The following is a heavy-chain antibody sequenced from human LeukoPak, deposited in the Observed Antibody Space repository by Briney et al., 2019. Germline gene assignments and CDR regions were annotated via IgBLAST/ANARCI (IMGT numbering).Heavy chain of an antibody. CDR3: ARSERDFWSGYPNWFDP. V-gene: IGHV4-59*03. CDR1: GGSISCYY. D-gene: IGHD3-3*01. Sequence: NSSETLSLTCTVSGGSISCYYWSWIRQPPGKGLEWIGYIYYSGSTNYNPSLKSRVTISVDTSKNQFSPKLNSVTAADTAVYYCARSERDFWSGYPNWFDPWGQGTLVTVSS. CDR2: IYYSGST. J-gene: IGHJ5*02.